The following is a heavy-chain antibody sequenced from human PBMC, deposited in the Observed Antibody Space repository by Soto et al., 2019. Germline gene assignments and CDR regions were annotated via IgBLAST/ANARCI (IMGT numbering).Heavy chain of an antibody. V-gene: IGHV1-69*13. Sequence: SVKVSCKASGGTFSSYAISWVRQAPGQGLEWMGGIIPIFGTANYAQKFQGRVTITADESTSTAYMELSSLRSEDTAVYYCARVARITMIVVDYDAFDIWGQGTMVTVSS. CDR1: GGTFSSYA. J-gene: IGHJ3*02. D-gene: IGHD3-22*01. CDR3: ARVARITMIVVDYDAFDI. CDR2: IIPIFGTA.